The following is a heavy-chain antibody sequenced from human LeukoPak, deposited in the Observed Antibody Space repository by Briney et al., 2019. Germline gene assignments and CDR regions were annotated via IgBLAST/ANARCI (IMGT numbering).Heavy chain of an antibody. V-gene: IGHV1-46*01. CDR3: GRAPGYCSGGSCSWFDY. CDR2: INPSGGST. D-gene: IGHD2-15*01. Sequence: ASVKLSCKASGYTLTSYYMHWVRQAPGQGLEWMGIINPSGGSTRYAQKFQGRVTMTRDTSTSTVYMELSSLRSEDTAVYYCGRAPGYCSGGSCSWFDYWGQGTLVTVSS. CDR1: GYTLTSYY. J-gene: IGHJ4*02.